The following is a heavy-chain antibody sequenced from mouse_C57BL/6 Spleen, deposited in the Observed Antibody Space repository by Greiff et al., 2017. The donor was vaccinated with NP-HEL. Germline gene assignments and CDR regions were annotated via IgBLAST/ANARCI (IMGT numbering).Heavy chain of an antibody. CDR2: INPNNGGT. D-gene: IGHD1-1*01. J-gene: IGHJ3*01. Sequence: EVQLQQSGPELVKPGASVKISCKASGYTFTDYYMNWVKQSHGKSLEWIGDINPNNGGTSYNQKFKGKATLTVDKSSSTAYMELRSLTSDDSAVYYCANYYRAWFAYWGQGTLVTVSA. CDR3: ANYYRAWFAY. V-gene: IGHV1-26*01. CDR1: GYTFTDYY.